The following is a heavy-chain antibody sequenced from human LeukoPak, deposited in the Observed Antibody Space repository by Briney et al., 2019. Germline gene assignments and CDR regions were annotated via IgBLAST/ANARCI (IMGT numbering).Heavy chain of an antibody. CDR1: DDSFSSHY. Sequence: SETLSLTCAVSDDSFSSHYWTWIRQPPGKGLEWIGYISYIGSTNYNPSLKSRVTISIDTSKNHFSLKLSSVTAADTAVYYCARDLVTVTKGFDIWGQGTMVSVSS. CDR3: ARDLVTVTKGFDI. V-gene: IGHV4-59*11. CDR2: ISYIGST. J-gene: IGHJ3*02. D-gene: IGHD4-17*01.